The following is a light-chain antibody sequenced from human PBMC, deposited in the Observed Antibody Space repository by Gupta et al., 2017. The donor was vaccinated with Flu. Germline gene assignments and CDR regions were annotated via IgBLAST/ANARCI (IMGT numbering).Light chain of an antibody. J-gene: IGKJ3*01. CDR1: QSISSNY. Sequence: ERATLSCRASQSISSNYLAWYQQKPGQAPRLLIYAASSRATGIPDRFSGSGSGTDFTLTIDRLEPADFAVYFCHQYANSPFTFGPGTKVDIK. CDR2: AAS. V-gene: IGKV3-20*01. CDR3: HQYANSPFT.